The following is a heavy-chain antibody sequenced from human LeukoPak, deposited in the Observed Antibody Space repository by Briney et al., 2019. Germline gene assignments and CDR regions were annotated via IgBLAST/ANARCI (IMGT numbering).Heavy chain of an antibody. CDR1: GFSFSDYA. CDR3: AKESLVVIESYFDN. J-gene: IGHJ4*02. CDR2: ITGSGQTK. D-gene: IGHD3-22*01. V-gene: IGHV3-23*01. Sequence: GGSLRLSCLVSGFSFSDYAMSWVRRAPGKGLEWVSAITGSGQTKYYTDSVKGRFTMSRDNSKNTLYLQMNSLRDEDTAEYFCAKESLVVIESYFDNWGQGTQVIVSS.